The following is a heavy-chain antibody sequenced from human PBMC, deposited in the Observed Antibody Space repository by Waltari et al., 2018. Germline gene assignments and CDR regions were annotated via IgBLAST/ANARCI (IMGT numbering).Heavy chain of an antibody. J-gene: IGHJ4*02. CDR3: VMYSSTFLGDC. Sequence: EVQLVESGGGLVQPGGSLRLSCAASGFMFSSSWMHWVRQAPGKGLVSDSNINPDGSITRYADSVKGRFTISRDNAKNTLFLQMNSLRGEDTAVYYCVMYSSTFLGDCWGQGTLVNVSS. V-gene: IGHV3-74*01. D-gene: IGHD6-13*01. CDR2: INPDGSIT. CDR1: GFMFSSSW.